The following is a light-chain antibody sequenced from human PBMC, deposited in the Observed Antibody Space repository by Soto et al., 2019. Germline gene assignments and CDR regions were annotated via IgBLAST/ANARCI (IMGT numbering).Light chain of an antibody. CDR1: SSNIGGNT. CDR3: AAWDDSLNTDV. CDR2: SNN. J-gene: IGLJ1*01. Sequence: QSVLAQPPSASGTPGQRVTISCSGSSSNIGGNTVNWYQQFPGTAPKLLIYSNNERPSGGPDRFSGSKSVTSASLAITGLQSEDESDYYCAAWDDSLNTDVFGTGTKHTVL. V-gene: IGLV1-44*01.